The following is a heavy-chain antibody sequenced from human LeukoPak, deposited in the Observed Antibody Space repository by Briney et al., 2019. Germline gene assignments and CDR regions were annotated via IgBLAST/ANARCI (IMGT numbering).Heavy chain of an antibody. CDR3: ASGRVLYCSSTSCYTSPLDY. Sequence: PWETLSLTCTVSGGSISSYYWSWIRQPPGKGLEWIWYIYYSGSTNYNPSLKSRVTISVDTSKNQFSLKLSSVTAADTAVYYCASGRVLYCSSTSCYTSPLDYWGQGTLVTVSS. D-gene: IGHD2-2*02. CDR2: IYYSGST. CDR1: GGSISSYY. J-gene: IGHJ4*02. V-gene: IGHV4-59*01.